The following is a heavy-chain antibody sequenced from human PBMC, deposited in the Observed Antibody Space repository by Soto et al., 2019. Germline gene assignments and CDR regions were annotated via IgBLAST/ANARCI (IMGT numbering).Heavy chain of an antibody. Sequence: SVKVSCKASGGTFSSYAISWVRQAPGQGLEWMGGIIPIFGTANYAQKFQGRVTITADESTSTAYMELSSLRSEDTAVYYCARVPTYYYDSSGYSDAFDIWGQGTMVTVSS. CDR1: GGTFSSYA. D-gene: IGHD3-22*01. CDR2: IIPIFGTA. J-gene: IGHJ3*02. CDR3: ARVPTYYYDSSGYSDAFDI. V-gene: IGHV1-69*13.